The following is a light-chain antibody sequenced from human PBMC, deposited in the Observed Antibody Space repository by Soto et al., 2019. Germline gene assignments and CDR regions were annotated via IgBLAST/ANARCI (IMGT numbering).Light chain of an antibody. Sequence: DIQMTQSPSTLSASVVDRVTITFRASQGISTYLAWYQQKLGKAPKLLIYDASTLQSGVPSRFSGSRSGTEFTLTISSLQPEDFATYYCQQLNGYLELTFGGETKVDIK. CDR1: QGISTY. CDR3: QQLNGYLELT. V-gene: IGKV1-9*01. J-gene: IGKJ4*01. CDR2: DAS.